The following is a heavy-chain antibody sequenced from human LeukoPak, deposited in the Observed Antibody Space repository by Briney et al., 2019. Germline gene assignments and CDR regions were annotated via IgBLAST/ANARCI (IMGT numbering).Heavy chain of an antibody. V-gene: IGHV1-18*01. CDR3: ARDDSSSWRPRGDYYYMDV. Sequence: ASVKVSCKASGYTFTSYGISWVRQAPGQGLEWMGWISAYNGNTNYAQKLQGRVTMTTDTSTSTAYMELRSLRSDDTAVYYCARDDSSSWRPRGDYYYMDVWGKGTTVTVSS. CDR2: ISAYNGNT. CDR1: GYTFTSYG. J-gene: IGHJ6*03. D-gene: IGHD6-13*01.